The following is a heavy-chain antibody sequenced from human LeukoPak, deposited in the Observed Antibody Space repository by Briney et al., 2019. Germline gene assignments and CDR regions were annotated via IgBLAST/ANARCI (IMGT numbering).Heavy chain of an antibody. V-gene: IGHV5-51*01. CDR2: IYPGDSDT. J-gene: IGHJ4*02. CDR1: GYTFTSYW. Sequence: GESLKISCKGSGYTFTSYWIAWVPQMPGKGLKWMGIIYPGDSDTRYSPSFQGQVTISADKSISTAYLQWSSLKASDTAMYYCARGGVAARRGLFDYWRQGTLVTVSS. D-gene: IGHD6-6*01. CDR3: ARGGVAARRGLFDY.